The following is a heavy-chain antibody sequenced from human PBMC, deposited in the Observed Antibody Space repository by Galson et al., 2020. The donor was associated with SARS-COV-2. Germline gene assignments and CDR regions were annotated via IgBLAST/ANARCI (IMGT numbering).Heavy chain of an antibody. CDR1: GGSISSHY. J-gene: IGHJ6*02. V-gene: IGHV4-59*11. Sequence: TVSGGSISSHYWSWIRQPPGKGLEWIGYIDYSGSTSYNPSLRCRVTISVDTSKNLFSLRLTSVTAADTAVYYCARDPVIPAGAFYYYYGLDVWDQGTTVTVSS. CDR2: IDYSGST. D-gene: IGHD2-2*02. CDR3: ARDPVIPAGAFYYYYGLDV.